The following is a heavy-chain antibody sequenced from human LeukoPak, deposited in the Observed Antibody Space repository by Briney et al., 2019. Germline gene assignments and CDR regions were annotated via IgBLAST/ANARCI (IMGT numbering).Heavy chain of an antibody. D-gene: IGHD6-13*01. CDR2: INHSGST. V-gene: IGHV4-34*01. CDR1: GGSFSGYY. Sequence: SETLSLTCAVYGGSFSGYYWSWIRQPPGKGLEWIGEINHSGSTNYNPSLKSRVTISADTSKNQFSLKLSSVTAADTAVYYCARGRNGYGNSWYVNYWGQGTLVTVSS. CDR3: ARGRNGYGNSWYVNY. J-gene: IGHJ4*02.